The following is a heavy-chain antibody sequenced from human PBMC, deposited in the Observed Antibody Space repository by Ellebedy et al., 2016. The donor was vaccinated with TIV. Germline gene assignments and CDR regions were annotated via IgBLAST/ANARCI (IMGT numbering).Heavy chain of an antibody. Sequence: SETLSLTCTVSGGSISSYYWGWIRQPPGKGLEWIGSIYYSGSTYYNPSLKSRVTISVDTSKKQFSLKLSSVTAADTAVYYCARLIAVTGTTDYFDYWGQGTPVTVSS. CDR3: ARLIAVTGTTDYFDY. D-gene: IGHD6-19*01. CDR2: IYYSGST. CDR1: GGSISSYY. V-gene: IGHV4-59*08. J-gene: IGHJ4*02.